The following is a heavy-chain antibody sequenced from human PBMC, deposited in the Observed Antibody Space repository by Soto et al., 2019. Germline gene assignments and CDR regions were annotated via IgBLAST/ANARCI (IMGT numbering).Heavy chain of an antibody. CDR1: GFTVSSNY. CDR2: IYSGGNT. J-gene: IGHJ2*01. V-gene: IGHV3-66*01. CDR3: ARVQYYDYIWGTYRSYWYFDL. D-gene: IGHD3-16*02. Sequence: EVQLVESGGGLVQPGGSLRLSCAASGFTVSSNYMSWLRQAPGKGLEWVSVIYSGGNTYYADSVKGRFSIPRDNSKNTLHLQMNSLRAEDTAVYYCARVQYYDYIWGTYRSYWYFDLWGRGTLVTVSS.